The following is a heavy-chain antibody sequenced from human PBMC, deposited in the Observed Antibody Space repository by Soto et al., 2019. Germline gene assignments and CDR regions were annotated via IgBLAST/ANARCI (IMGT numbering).Heavy chain of an antibody. D-gene: IGHD6-19*01. V-gene: IGHV2-5*02. CDR3: AHISSGWQWLVPFDY. Sequence: QITLKESGPTLVKPTQTLTLTCTFSGFSLSTSGVGVGWIRQPPGKALEWLALIYWDDDKRYSPSLKSRLTLTKDTSKNQVVLTMTNMDPVDTATYYCAHISSGWQWLVPFDYWGQGTLVTVSS. CDR2: IYWDDDK. CDR1: GFSLSTSGVG. J-gene: IGHJ4*02.